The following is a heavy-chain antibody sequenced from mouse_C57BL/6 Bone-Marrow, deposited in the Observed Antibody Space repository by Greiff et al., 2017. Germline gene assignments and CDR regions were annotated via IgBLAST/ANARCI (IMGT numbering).Heavy chain of an antibody. D-gene: IGHD1-3*01. J-gene: IGHJ4*01. CDR1: GYTFTSYW. CDR3: ARSKSNY. CDR2: IDPSDSYT. Sequence: QVQLQQPGAELVRPGTSVKLSCKASGYTFTSYWMHWVKQRHGQGLEWIGVIDPSDSYTNYNQKFKGKATLTVDTSSSTAYMQLSSLTSEDSAVYYCARSKSNYWGQGTSVTVSS. V-gene: IGHV1-59*01.